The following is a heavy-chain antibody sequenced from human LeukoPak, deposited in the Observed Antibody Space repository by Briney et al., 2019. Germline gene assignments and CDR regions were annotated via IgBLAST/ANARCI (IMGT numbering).Heavy chain of an antibody. D-gene: IGHD6-25*01. CDR3: ARSYSSGFFDY. V-gene: IGHV4-59*01. J-gene: IGHJ4*02. CDR2: IYYSGST. CDR1: GGSISSYY. Sequence: SETLSLTCIVSGGSISSYYWSWIRQPPGKGLEWIGYIYYSGSTNYNPSLKSRVTISVDTSKNQFSLKLISVTSADTAVYYCARSYSSGFFDYRGQGTLVTVSS.